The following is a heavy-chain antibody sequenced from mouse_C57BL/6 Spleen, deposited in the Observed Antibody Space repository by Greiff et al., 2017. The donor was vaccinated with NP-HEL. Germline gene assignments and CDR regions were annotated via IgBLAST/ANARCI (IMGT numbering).Heavy chain of an antibody. CDR1: GYSITSGYY. Sequence: DVKLQESGPGLVKPSPSLSLTCSVTGYSITSGYYWNWIRQFPGNKLEWMGYISYDGSNNYNPSLKNRISITRDTSKNQFFLKLNAVTTEDTATYYCARSPVDDWGQGTSVTVAS. J-gene: IGHJ4*01. V-gene: IGHV3-6*01. CDR2: ISYDGSN. CDR3: ARSPVDD.